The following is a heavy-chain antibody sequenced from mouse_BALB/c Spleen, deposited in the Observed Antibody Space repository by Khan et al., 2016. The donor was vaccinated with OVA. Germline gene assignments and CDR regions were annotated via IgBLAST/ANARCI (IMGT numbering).Heavy chain of an antibody. CDR3: ARGNYYGYYFDY. V-gene: IGHV3-2*02. D-gene: IGHD1-1*01. Sequence: DVQLQESGPGLVKPSQSLSLTCTVTGYSITSGYAWNWIRQFPGNKLEWMGYISYSGGTSYNPSLKSRISITRDTSKNQFFLQLNSVTTEDTATDYCARGNYYGYYFDYWGQGTPLTVSS. CDR1: GYSITSGYA. J-gene: IGHJ2*01. CDR2: ISYSGGT.